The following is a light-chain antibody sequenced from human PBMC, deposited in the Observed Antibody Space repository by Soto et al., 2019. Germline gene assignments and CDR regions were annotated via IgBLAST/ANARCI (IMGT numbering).Light chain of an antibody. CDR1: SSDVGGYNY. J-gene: IGLJ2*01. CDR3: SSYTSSSTLKV. CDR2: DVS. Sequence: QPVLTQPASVSGSPGQSITISCTGTSSDVGGYNYVSWYQQHPGEAPKLMIYDVSNRPSGVSNRFSGSKSGNTASLTISGLQAEDEADYYCSSYTSSSTLKVFGGGTKVTVL. V-gene: IGLV2-14*01.